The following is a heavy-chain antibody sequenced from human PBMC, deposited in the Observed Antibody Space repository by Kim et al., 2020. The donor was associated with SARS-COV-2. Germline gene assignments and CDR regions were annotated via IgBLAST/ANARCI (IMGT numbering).Heavy chain of an antibody. CDR3: ARDFGGTGTGNDAFDI. Sequence: KLQGRVTITTDTSTSTAYMELRSLRSDDTAVYYCARDFGGTGTGNDAFDIWGQGTMVTVSS. V-gene: IGHV1-18*01. D-gene: IGHD1-7*01. J-gene: IGHJ3*02.